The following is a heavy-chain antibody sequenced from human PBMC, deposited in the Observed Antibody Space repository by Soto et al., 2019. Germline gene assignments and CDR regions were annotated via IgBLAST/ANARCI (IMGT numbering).Heavy chain of an antibody. CDR3: ARDRIVGATNYFDY. D-gene: IGHD1-26*01. J-gene: IGHJ4*02. V-gene: IGHV3-30-3*01. CDR1: GFTFSSYA. CDR2: ISYDGSNK. Sequence: PGGSLRLSCAASGFTFSSYAMHWVRQAPGKGLEWVAVISYDGSNKYYADSVKGRFTISRDNSKNTLYLQMNSLRAEDTAVYYCARDRIVGATNYFDYWGQGTLVTVSS.